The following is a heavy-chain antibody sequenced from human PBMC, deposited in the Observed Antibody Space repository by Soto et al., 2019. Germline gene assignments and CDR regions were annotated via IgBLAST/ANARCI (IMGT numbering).Heavy chain of an antibody. CDR2: ISDDGASI. D-gene: IGHD5-18*01. Sequence: GGSLGLCCEASGFSFSSFAMNWVRQAPGRGLEWVSYISDDGASIYYADSLKGRFTISRDNAKNSLSLQMNNLRAEDTAVYYCARENSVQAWLHHFDHWGLGTLVTVSS. CDR1: GFSFSSFA. CDR3: ARENSVQAWLHHFDH. J-gene: IGHJ4*02. V-gene: IGHV3-48*03.